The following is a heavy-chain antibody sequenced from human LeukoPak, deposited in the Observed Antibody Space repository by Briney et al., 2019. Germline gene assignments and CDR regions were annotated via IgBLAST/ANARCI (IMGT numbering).Heavy chain of an antibody. CDR2: IYSSGST. CDR1: GGSISSSGYY. V-gene: IGHV4-61*02. Sequence: SETLSLTCSVSGGSISSSGYYWGWIRQPAGKGLEWIGRIYSSGSTNYNPSLKSRVTMSVDTSKNQFSLNLSSVTAADTAVYFCARDREWLRFAFDIWGQGTMVTVSS. J-gene: IGHJ3*02. D-gene: IGHD5-12*01. CDR3: ARDREWLRFAFDI.